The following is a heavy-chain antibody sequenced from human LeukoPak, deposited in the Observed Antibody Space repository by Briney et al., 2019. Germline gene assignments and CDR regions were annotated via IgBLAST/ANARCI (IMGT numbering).Heavy chain of an antibody. CDR2: ISVRGGST. D-gene: IGHD1-7*01. CDR1: GFTLSNYA. CDR3: ARKWGGGTTTVDYFDY. V-gene: IGHV3-23*01. Sequence: SGGSLRLSCAASGFTLSNYAMSWVRQAPRRGLEWVSGISVRGGSTYNAASAKGRFTISRAHSKNTLYPQMNILTDQAPAVIYLARKWGGGTTTVDYFDYWGEGTLVTVSS. J-gene: IGHJ4*02.